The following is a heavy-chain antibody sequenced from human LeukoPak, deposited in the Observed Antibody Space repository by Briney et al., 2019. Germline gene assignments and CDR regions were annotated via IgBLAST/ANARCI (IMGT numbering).Heavy chain of an antibody. D-gene: IGHD3-3*01. V-gene: IGHV3-15*01. CDR3: TTDPDYDFWSAKRL. CDR1: GFTFSNAW. CDR2: IKSKTDGGTT. J-gene: IGHJ4*01. Sequence: GGSLRLSCAASGFTFSNAWMSWVRQAPGKGLEWVGRIKSKTDGGTTDYAATVKGRFTISRDESKNTLHLQMNSLKTEDTAVYYCTTDPDYDFWSAKRLWGQGTLVTVSS.